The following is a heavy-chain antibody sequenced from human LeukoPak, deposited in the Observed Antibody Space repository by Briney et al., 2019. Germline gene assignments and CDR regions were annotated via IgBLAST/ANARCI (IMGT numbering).Heavy chain of an antibody. CDR1: GHTFTSYD. CDR3: ARGGQNYYDSSGYFD. D-gene: IGHD3-22*01. J-gene: IGHJ4*02. Sequence: ASVKVSCKASGHTFTSYDINRAPQATGQGLEWMGWMNPNSGNTGYAQKFQGRVTMTSNSSISTAYMELSSLSSEATAVYYYARGGQNYYDSSGYFDWGQGTLVTVSS. CDR2: MNPNSGNT. V-gene: IGHV1-8*01.